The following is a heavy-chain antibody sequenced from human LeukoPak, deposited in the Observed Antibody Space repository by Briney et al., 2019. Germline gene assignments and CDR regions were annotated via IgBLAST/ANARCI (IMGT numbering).Heavy chain of an antibody. D-gene: IGHD3-22*01. CDR2: IDWDDDK. V-gene: IGHV2-70*11. Sequence: SGPALVKPTQTLTLTCTFSGFSLSTSGMCVSWIRQPPGKALEWLARIDWDDDKYYSTSLKTRLTISKDTSKNQVVLTMTNMDPVDTATYYCARTAHYYDSSGYYKPFDYWGQGTLVTVSS. CDR3: ARTAHYYDSSGYYKPFDY. J-gene: IGHJ4*02. CDR1: GFSLSTSGMC.